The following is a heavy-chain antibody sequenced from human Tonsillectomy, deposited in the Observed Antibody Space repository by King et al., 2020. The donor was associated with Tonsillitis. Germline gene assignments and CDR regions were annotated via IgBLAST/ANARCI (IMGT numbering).Heavy chain of an antibody. CDR3: ARDFWSGYYAGPNYYYYGMDV. Sequence: VQLVESGGGLVQPGGSLRLSCAASGFTFSSYSMNWVRQAPGKGLEWVSYISSSSSTIYYADSLKGRFTISRDNAKNSLYLQMNSLRAEDTAVYYCARDFWSGYYAGPNYYYYGMDVWGQGTTVTVSS. V-gene: IGHV3-48*01. CDR1: GFTFSSYS. J-gene: IGHJ6*02. CDR2: ISSSSSTI. D-gene: IGHD3-3*01.